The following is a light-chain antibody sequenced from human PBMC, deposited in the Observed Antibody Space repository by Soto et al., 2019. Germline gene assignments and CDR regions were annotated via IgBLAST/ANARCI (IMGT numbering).Light chain of an antibody. CDR1: QSVSSI. CDR3: QQYKKWPLT. Sequence: EIVMTQSPATLSVSPGDRATLYCRASQSVSSILAWYQQKPGQAPRLLIYGASTRATDIPARFSGSGSGTEFTLTISSLQSEDFAVYYCQQYKKWPLTFGGGIKVEIK. V-gene: IGKV3-15*01. CDR2: GAS. J-gene: IGKJ4*01.